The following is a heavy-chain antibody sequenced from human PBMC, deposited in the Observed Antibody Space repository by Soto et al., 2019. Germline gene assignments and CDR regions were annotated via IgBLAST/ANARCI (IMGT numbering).Heavy chain of an antibody. Sequence: GGSLRLSCAASGFTFSSYGMHWVRQAPGKGLEWVAVISYDGSNKYYADSVKGRFTISRDNSKNKLYLQMNSLRAEDTAVYYCAKDRGSWLRLTWFDPWGQGTLVTVSS. CDR2: ISYDGSNK. CDR1: GFTFSSYG. CDR3: AKDRGSWLRLTWFDP. J-gene: IGHJ5*02. V-gene: IGHV3-30*18. D-gene: IGHD5-12*01.